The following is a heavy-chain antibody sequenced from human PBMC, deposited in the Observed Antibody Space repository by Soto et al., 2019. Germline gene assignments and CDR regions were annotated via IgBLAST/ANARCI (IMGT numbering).Heavy chain of an antibody. J-gene: IGHJ6*02. CDR2: IIPIFGTA. Sequence: QVQLVQSGAEVKKPGSSVKVSCKASGGTFSSYAISWVRQAPGQGLEWMGVIIPIFGTANYAQKFQGRVTMTADESTSTAYVVLSCLRSEDTAVYYCARDLIAARPEAYYYYGMDVWGQGTTVTVSS. D-gene: IGHD6-6*01. CDR1: GGTFSSYA. V-gene: IGHV1-69*01. CDR3: ARDLIAARPEAYYYYGMDV.